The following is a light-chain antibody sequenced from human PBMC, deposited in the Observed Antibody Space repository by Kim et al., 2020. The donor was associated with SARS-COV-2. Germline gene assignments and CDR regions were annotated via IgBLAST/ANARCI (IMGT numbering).Light chain of an antibody. J-gene: IGKJ5*01. CDR2: GAS. V-gene: IGKV3D-15*01. CDR3: QQYDNWPPIT. Sequence: SPGERAPLSGRASQSVRTKLAWYQQKPGQAPRLLIYGASTRATGIPARFSGSGSGTDFTLTISSLQSEDFAVYFCQQYDNWPPITFGQGTRLEIK. CDR1: QSVRTK.